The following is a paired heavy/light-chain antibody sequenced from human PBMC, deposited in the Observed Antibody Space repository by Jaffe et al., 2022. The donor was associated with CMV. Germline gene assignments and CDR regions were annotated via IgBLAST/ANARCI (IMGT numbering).Light chain of an antibody. Sequence: DIQVTQSPSTLSASVGDRVTITCRASQTISTWLAWYQQKPGEAPKLLIYEASIVESGVPSRFSGSGSGTEFTLTISSLQPDDFATYYCQQYSSYSLWTFGQGTKVEIK. CDR3: QQYSSYSLWT. J-gene: IGKJ1*01. CDR2: EAS. V-gene: IGKV1-5*03. CDR1: QTISTW.
Heavy chain of an antibody. J-gene: IGHJ4*02. D-gene: IGHD6-13*01. V-gene: IGHV3-33*01. CDR3: ARRRAAGRAPFDY. Sequence: QVQLVESGGGVVQPGGSLRLSCAASGFTFSRYGMHWVRQAPGRGLEWVAVVSYDGGTTYYVDSVKGRFTISRDNPKNMLYLQMNSLRVDDTAVYYCARRRAAGRAPFDYWGQGTPVTVSS. CDR2: VSYDGGTT. CDR1: GFTFSRYG.